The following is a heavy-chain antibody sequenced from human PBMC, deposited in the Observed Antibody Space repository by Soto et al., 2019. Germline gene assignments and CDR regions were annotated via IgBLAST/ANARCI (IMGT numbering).Heavy chain of an antibody. CDR3: AIDVENYYDSSGYYYDAFDI. V-gene: IGHV3-48*01. D-gene: IGHD3-22*01. Sequence: GGSLRLSCAASGFTFSSYSMNWVRQAPGKGLEWVSYISSSSSTIYYADSVKGRFTISRDNSKNTLYLQMNSLRAEDTAVYYCAIDVENYYDSSGYYYDAFDIWGQGTMVTVSS. J-gene: IGHJ3*02. CDR2: ISSSSSTI. CDR1: GFTFSSYS.